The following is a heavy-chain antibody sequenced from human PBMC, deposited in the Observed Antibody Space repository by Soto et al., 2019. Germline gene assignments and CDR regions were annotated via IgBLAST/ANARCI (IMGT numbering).Heavy chain of an antibody. CDR2: ISTYKGNT. CDR3: ATRSPAFDY. CDR1: GYTFTSYG. J-gene: IGHJ4*02. V-gene: IGHV1-18*01. Sequence: QVQLVQSGPEVKKPGASVKVSCKTSGYTFTSYGISWVRQAPGQGLEWMGWISTYKGNTNYAQKFQSRVTMTTDTSTSIAYMELRSLRSDDTAVYYCATRSPAFDYWGQGTLVTVSS.